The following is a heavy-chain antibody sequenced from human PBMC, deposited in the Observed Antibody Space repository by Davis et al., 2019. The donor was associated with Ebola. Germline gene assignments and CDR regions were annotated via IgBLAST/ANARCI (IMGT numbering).Heavy chain of an antibody. CDR3: AKKATITARPFDD. V-gene: IGHV3-23*01. Sequence: GGSLRLSCAASGLTFSNYAMSWVRQAPGKGLEWVSLISGSGVTTYYADSVKGRFTISRDNSKNTLYLQMNSLRAEDTALYYCAKKATITARPFDDWGQGTLVTVSS. CDR2: ISGSGVTT. D-gene: IGHD6-6*01. J-gene: IGHJ4*02. CDR1: GLTFSNYA.